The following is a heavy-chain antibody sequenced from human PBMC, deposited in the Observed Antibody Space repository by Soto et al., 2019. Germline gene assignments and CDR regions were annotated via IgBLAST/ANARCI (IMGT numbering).Heavy chain of an antibody. J-gene: IGHJ4*01. Sequence: PGGSLILSCAGSGFVFSNVWINWVRQAPGKGLEWVGRIKSKALGGTTDFAAPVRGRFAITRDDSRNMAYMQMNSLNTEDTAVYYCNTDSYSTMIEVRFDYWGHGTPVTVSS. CDR3: NTDSYSTMIEVRFDY. CDR1: GFVFSNVW. CDR2: IKSKALGGTT. D-gene: IGHD3-22*01. V-gene: IGHV3-15*07.